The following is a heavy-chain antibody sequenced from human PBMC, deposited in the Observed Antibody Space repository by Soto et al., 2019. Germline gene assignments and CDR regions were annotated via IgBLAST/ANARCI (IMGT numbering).Heavy chain of an antibody. Sequence: EVQLVESGGGLVQPGGSLRLTCVASGFPFSIYSMNWVRQAPGKGPEWSSYITSDTNTIKYADSVKGRFTISRDNAKNLVYLQMNSLGDEDTAVYFCARSVEGHFDYWGQGTVVTVSS. CDR1: GFPFSIYS. CDR3: ARSVEGHFDY. V-gene: IGHV3-48*02. J-gene: IGHJ4*02. D-gene: IGHD6-19*01. CDR2: ITSDTNTI.